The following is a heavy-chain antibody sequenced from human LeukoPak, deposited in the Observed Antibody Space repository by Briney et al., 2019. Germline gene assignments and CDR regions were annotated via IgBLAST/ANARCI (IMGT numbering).Heavy chain of an antibody. CDR1: GYTFTSYG. CDR2: ISAYNGNT. V-gene: IGHV1-18*01. J-gene: IGHJ6*02. Sequence: ASVKVSCKASGYTFTSYGISWVRQAPGQGLEWMGWISAYNGNTNYAQKLQGRVTMTTDTSTSTAYMELRSLRSDDTAVYYRARDNGNCGGDCYPMGYYYYGMDVWGQGTTVTVSS. D-gene: IGHD2-21*02. CDR3: ARDNGNCGGDCYPMGYYYYGMDV.